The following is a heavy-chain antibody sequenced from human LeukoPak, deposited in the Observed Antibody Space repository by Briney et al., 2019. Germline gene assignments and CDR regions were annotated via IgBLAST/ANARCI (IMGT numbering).Heavy chain of an antibody. Sequence: ASVKVSCKASGYTFTSYYMHWVRQAPGQGLEWMGIINPSGGNTSYAQKFQGRVTMTRDMSTSTVYMELSSLRSEDTAVYYCARRSCAAAAGTTCWFDPWGQGTLVTVSS. V-gene: IGHV1-46*01. CDR2: INPSGGNT. D-gene: IGHD6-13*01. CDR1: GYTFTSYY. J-gene: IGHJ5*02. CDR3: ARRSCAAAAGTTCWFDP.